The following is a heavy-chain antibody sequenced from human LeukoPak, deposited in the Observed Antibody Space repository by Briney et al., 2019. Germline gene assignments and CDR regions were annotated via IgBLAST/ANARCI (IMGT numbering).Heavy chain of an antibody. CDR1: GGTFSSYA. V-gene: IGHV1-69*05. CDR3: ARGALFGCSSSCYLGAFDT. Sequence: SVKVSFKASGGTFSSYAISWVRQAPGQGLEWMGGIIPIFGRANYAQKFQGRVTITTDESTSTPYMALSSVSSEDTAVYYCARGALFGCSSSCYLGAFDTWGQGTMVTVSS. J-gene: IGHJ3*02. CDR2: IIPIFGRA. D-gene: IGHD6-13*01.